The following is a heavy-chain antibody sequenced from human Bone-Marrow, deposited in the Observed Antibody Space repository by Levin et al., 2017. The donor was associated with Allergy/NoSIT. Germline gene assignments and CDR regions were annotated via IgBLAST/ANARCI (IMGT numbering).Heavy chain of an antibody. CDR2: IIPIFGTA. CDR1: GGTFSSYA. Sequence: SVKVSCKASGGTFSSYAISWVRQAPGQGLEWMGGIIPIFGTANYAQKFQGRVTITADESTSTAYMELSSLRSEDTAVYYCARDYYDSSGYYYGDAFDIWGQGTMVTVSS. D-gene: IGHD3-22*01. J-gene: IGHJ3*02. V-gene: IGHV1-69*13. CDR3: ARDYYDSSGYYYGDAFDI.